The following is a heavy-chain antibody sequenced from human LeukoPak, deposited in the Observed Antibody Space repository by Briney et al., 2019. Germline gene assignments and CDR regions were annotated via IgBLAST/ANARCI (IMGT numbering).Heavy chain of an antibody. CDR2: IIPIFGTA. J-gene: IGHJ4*02. D-gene: IGHD6-6*01. Sequence: ASVKVSCKASGGTFISYAISWVRQAPGQGLEWMGGIIPIFGTANYAKKFQGRVTITTDESTSTAYMELSSLRSEDTAVYYCARSRTHSSSFGRDDFDYWGQGTLVTVSS. V-gene: IGHV1-69*05. CDR3: ARSRTHSSSFGRDDFDY. CDR1: GGTFISYA.